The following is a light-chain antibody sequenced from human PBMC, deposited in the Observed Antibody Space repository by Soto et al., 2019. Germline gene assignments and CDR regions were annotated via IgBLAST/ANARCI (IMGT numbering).Light chain of an antibody. CDR3: SSYTSSSTLSYV. Sequence: QSVLTQPASVSGSPGQSITISCSGTSSDVGSYNYVSWYQQHPGKAPKLMISDVSNRPSGVSNRFSGSKSGNTASLTISGLQAEDEADYYCSSYTSSSTLSYVFGTGTKVTVL. J-gene: IGLJ1*01. CDR2: DVS. CDR1: SSDVGSYNY. V-gene: IGLV2-14*01.